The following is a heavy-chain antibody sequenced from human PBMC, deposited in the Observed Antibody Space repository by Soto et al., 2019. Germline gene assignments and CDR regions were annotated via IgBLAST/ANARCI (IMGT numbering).Heavy chain of an antibody. CDR2: IYYSGST. V-gene: IGHV4-59*02. D-gene: IGHD3-3*01. Sequence: SGTLCITCTVCGGSVSSYYWSWIRKPPGKGLEWIGYIYYSGSTNYNPSLKSRVTISVDTSKNQFSLKLSSVTAADTAVYYCARVDLSGYQYYYYYYMDVWAKGTTVTVSS. CDR3: ARVDLSGYQYYYYYYMDV. CDR1: GGSVSSYY. J-gene: IGHJ6*03.